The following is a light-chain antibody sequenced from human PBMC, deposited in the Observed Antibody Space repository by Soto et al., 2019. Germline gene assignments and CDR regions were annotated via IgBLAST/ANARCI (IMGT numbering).Light chain of an antibody. J-gene: IGKJ5*01. CDR1: QSFSSY. CDR3: QQRSNWPPIT. Sequence: EIVLTQSPATLSLPPGEIATLSCSASQSFSSYLAWYQQKPGQAPRLLIYDASNRATGIPARFSGSGSGTDFTLTISSLEPEDFAVYYCQQRSNWPPITFGQGTRLEIK. CDR2: DAS. V-gene: IGKV3-11*01.